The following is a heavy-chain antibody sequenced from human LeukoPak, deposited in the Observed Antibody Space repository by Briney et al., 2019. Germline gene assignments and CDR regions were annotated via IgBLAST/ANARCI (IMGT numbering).Heavy chain of an antibody. Sequence: GGSLRLSCAASGFTFRNYWMSWVRQAPGKGLEWVANIKEDGSEKHYVDSVKGRFTISRDNAKNSLYLQMNSLRAEDTAVYYCAREILGRWLSGSWPDYWGQGTLVTVSS. CDR3: AREILGRWLSGSWPDY. V-gene: IGHV3-7*03. D-gene: IGHD6-13*01. CDR1: GFTFRNYW. CDR2: IKEDGSEK. J-gene: IGHJ4*02.